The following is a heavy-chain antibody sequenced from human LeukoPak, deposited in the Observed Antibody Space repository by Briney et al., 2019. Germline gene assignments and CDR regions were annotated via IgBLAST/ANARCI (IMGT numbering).Heavy chain of an antibody. D-gene: IGHD3-22*01. CDR1: GGSISSYY. CDR2: IYYSGST. CDR3: ARALNYYDSSGYYGDWFDP. V-gene: IGHV4-59*01. J-gene: IGHJ5*02. Sequence: SETLSLTCTVSGGSISSYYWSWIRQPPGKGLEWIGYIYYSGSTDYNPSLKSRVTISVDTSKNQFSLKLNSVTAADTAVYYCARALNYYDSSGYYGDWFDPWGQGTLVTGSS.